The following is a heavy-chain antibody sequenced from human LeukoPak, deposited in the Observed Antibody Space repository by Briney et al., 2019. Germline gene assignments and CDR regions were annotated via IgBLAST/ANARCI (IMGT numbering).Heavy chain of an antibody. CDR2: MNPNSGNT. D-gene: IGHD4-17*01. Sequence: GASVKVSCKASGYTFTGYQMHWVRQATGQGLEWMGWMNPNSGNTGYAQKFQGRVTMTRNTSISTAYMELSSLRSEDTAVYYCASKRRRDYGDPYYYYGMDVWGQGTTVTVSS. V-gene: IGHV1-8*02. CDR3: ASKRRRDYGDPYYYYGMDV. CDR1: GYTFTGYQ. J-gene: IGHJ6*02.